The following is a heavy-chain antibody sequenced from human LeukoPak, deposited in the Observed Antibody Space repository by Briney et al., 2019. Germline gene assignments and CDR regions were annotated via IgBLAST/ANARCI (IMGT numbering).Heavy chain of an antibody. D-gene: IGHD5-12*01. CDR3: ARGRSGYDYFDY. V-gene: IGHV6-1*01. CDR1: GDSVPSNSAA. Sequence: SQTLSLACAISGDSVPSNSAAWNWIRQFPSRGLEWLGRTYYRSKWSHDYAISVKSRIIINPDTSESQFSLQLNSVTPDDTAVYYCARGRSGYDYFDYWGQGTVVTVSS. J-gene: IGHJ4*02. CDR2: TYYRSKWSH.